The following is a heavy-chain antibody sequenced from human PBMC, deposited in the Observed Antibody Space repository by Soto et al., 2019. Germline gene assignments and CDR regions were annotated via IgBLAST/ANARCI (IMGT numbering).Heavy chain of an antibody. Sequence: GGSLRLSCAASGFTFSSYSMNWVRQAPGKGLEWVSSISSSSSYIYYADSVKGRFTISRDNAKNSLYLQMSSLRAEDTAVYYCARDIVGATAAGAFDIWGQGTMVTVSS. J-gene: IGHJ3*02. V-gene: IGHV3-21*01. D-gene: IGHD1-26*01. CDR1: GFTFSSYS. CDR2: ISSSSSYI. CDR3: ARDIVGATAAGAFDI.